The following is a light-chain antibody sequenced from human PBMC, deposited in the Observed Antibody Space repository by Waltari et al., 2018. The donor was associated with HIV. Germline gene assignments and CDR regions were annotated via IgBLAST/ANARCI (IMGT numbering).Light chain of an antibody. V-gene: IGLV1-40*01. CDR2: GDR. J-gene: IGLJ1*01. CDR1: SSNIGAGSD. Sequence: QSVLTQPPSVSGAPGQRVTISCPGTSSNIGAGSDVHWYQHLPGTAPKLLIYGDRNRPSGVPDRFSASRSDTSASLAITGLQAEDEADYYCQSYDRSLSGSFVFGTGTKVTVL. CDR3: QSYDRSLSGSFV.